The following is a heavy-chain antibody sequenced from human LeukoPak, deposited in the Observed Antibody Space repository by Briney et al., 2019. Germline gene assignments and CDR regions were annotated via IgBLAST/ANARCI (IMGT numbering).Heavy chain of an antibody. Sequence: ASVKVSCKASVYTFTSYGISWVRQAPGQGLEWMGWISAYNGNTNYAQKLQGRVTMTTDTSTSTAYMELRSLRSDDTAAYYCARGALLLWFGESNDYWGQGTLVTVSS. CDR1: VYTFTSYG. D-gene: IGHD3-10*01. J-gene: IGHJ4*02. CDR2: ISAYNGNT. V-gene: IGHV1-18*01. CDR3: ARGALLLWFGESNDY.